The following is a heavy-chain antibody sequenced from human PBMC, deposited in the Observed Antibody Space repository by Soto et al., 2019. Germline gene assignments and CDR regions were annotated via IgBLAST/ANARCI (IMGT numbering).Heavy chain of an antibody. J-gene: IGHJ6*02. CDR1: GGTFSSYA. CDR3: ARSQGGSSSLDIYYYYYYGMDV. V-gene: IGHV1-69*01. Sequence: QVQLVQSGAEVKKPGSSVKVSCKAPGGTFSSYAISWVRQAPGQGLEWMGGIIPIFGTAKYAQKFQGRVTIIADESTSTVYMELSSMRSENSAVYYCARSQGGSSSLDIYYYYYYGMDVWGQGTTVTVYS. CDR2: IIPIFGTA. D-gene: IGHD2-15*01.